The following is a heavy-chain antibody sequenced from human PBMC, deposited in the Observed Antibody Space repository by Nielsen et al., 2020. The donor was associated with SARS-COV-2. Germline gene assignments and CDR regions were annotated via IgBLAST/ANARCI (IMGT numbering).Heavy chain of an antibody. D-gene: IGHD5-18*01. CDR2: IKQDGSEK. J-gene: IGHJ4*02. Sequence: GGSLRLSCAASGFTFSGYWMSWVRQAPGKGLEWVANIKQDGSEKYYVDSVKGRFTISRDNAKNSLYLQMNSLRAEDTALYYCAARGYSYGYYWGQGTLVTVSS. CDR3: AARGYSYGYY. V-gene: IGHV3-7*03. CDR1: GFTFSGYW.